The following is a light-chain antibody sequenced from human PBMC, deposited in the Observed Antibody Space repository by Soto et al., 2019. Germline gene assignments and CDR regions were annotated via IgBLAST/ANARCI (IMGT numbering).Light chain of an antibody. Sequence: QSVLTQPASVSGSPGQSVTISCTGSSGDVGRSNLVSWYQQHPGKAPKLMIYEANKRPSGVSNRFSGYKSGTTASLTISGLQAEDEADYYCCSYAPTNAVWVFGGGTKLTVL. V-gene: IGLV2-23*02. CDR1: SGDVGRSNL. J-gene: IGLJ3*02. CDR2: EAN. CDR3: CSYAPTNAVWV.